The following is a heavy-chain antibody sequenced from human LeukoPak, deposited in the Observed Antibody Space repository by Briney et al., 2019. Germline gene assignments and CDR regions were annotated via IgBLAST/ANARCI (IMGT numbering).Heavy chain of an antibody. CDR1: GYTFTGYY. CDR2: INPNSGGT. D-gene: IGHD1-26*01. CDR3: ARDPGSYFYYYYGMDV. V-gene: IGHV1-2*02. Sequence: GASVKVSCKASGYTFTGYYMHWVRQAPGQGLEWMGWINPNSGGTNYAQKFQGRVTMTRDTSISTAYTELSRLRSDDTAVYYCARDPGSYFYYYYGMDVWGQGTTVTVPS. J-gene: IGHJ6*02.